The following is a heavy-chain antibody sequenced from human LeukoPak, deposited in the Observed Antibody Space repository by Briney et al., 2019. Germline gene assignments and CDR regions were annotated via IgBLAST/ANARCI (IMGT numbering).Heavy chain of an antibody. Sequence: GGSLRLFCAACGFTLDDYGMSWVRHAPGKGVVWVIGFNWYGGRTGYADSVKGRFTISRDNAKNSLYLQMNSLRAEDTAVYYCARDTVRVVIASYYYYMDVWGKGTTVTVSS. J-gene: IGHJ6*03. CDR3: ARDTVRVVIASYYYYMDV. CDR1: GFTLDDYG. D-gene: IGHD3-22*01. CDR2: FNWYGGRT. V-gene: IGHV3-20*04.